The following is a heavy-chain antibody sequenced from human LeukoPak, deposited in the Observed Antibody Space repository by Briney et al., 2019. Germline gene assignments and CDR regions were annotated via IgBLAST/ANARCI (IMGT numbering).Heavy chain of an antibody. Sequence: GGSLRLSCAASGFTFSSYGMHWVRQAPGKGLEWVAFIRYDGSNKYYADSVKGRFTISRDNSKNTLYLQMNSLRAEDTAVYYCAREYYDFWSGLAYYYYYMDVWGKGTTVTVSS. D-gene: IGHD3-3*01. CDR3: AREYYDFWSGLAYYYYYMDV. CDR2: IRYDGSNK. J-gene: IGHJ6*03. CDR1: GFTFSSYG. V-gene: IGHV3-30*02.